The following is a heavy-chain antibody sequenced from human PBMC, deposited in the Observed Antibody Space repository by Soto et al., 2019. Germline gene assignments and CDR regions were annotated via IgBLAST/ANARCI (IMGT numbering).Heavy chain of an antibody. D-gene: IGHD3-10*01. Sequence: EVQLVESGGGLVQPGGSLRLSCAASGFTFSSYWMSWVRQAPGKGLEWVANIKQDGSEKYYVDSVKGRFTISRDNAKNPLYLQMNSLRAEDTAVYYCARDLDYYGSGSRNWFDPWGQGTLVTVSS. CDR2: IKQDGSEK. CDR1: GFTFSSYW. V-gene: IGHV3-7*01. CDR3: ARDLDYYGSGSRNWFDP. J-gene: IGHJ5*02.